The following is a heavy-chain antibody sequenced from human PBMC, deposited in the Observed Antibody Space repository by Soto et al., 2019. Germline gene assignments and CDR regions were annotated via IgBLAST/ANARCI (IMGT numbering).Heavy chain of an antibody. D-gene: IGHD1-26*01. CDR2: MNPNSGNT. CDR3: AGDTVGTTGLDF. Sequence: QAQLVQSGAEVKKPGASVKVSCKASGYTFTGYDINWVRQATGQGLEWMGWMNPNSGNTGYAQNFQGRVTMTRDNSITTAYMELTSLRDDDSAVYYWAGDTVGTTGLDFWGPGTRVTVSS. J-gene: IGHJ4*02. CDR1: GYTFTGYD. V-gene: IGHV1-8*01.